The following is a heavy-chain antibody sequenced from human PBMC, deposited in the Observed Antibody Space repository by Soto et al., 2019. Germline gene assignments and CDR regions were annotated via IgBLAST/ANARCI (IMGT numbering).Heavy chain of an antibody. Sequence: PSQTLSLTCAISVDIVSSNTAAWNCIRSSPSRGLEWLGRTYYRSNWRHDYAVSVKSRITVNPGTSKNHFSLQLNSVTPDDTAVYYCARGVAGSGFDLWGQGTLVTVSS. D-gene: IGHD6-19*01. CDR2: TYYRSNWRH. CDR1: VDIVSSNTAA. CDR3: ARGVAGSGFDL. J-gene: IGHJ4*02. V-gene: IGHV6-1*01.